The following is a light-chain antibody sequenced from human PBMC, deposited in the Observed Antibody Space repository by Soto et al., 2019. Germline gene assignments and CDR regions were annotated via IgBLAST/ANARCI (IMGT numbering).Light chain of an antibody. Sequence: IQMTHSPSTLSASLGYRFTITFRASQSISSWLAWYQQKPGKAPKLLIYKASSLESGVPSRFSGSGSGTEFTLTISGLQPDDFATYYCQQYNNYLRTFGQGTKVDIK. J-gene: IGKJ1*01. CDR3: QQYNNYLRT. CDR1: QSISSW. V-gene: IGKV1-5*03. CDR2: KAS.